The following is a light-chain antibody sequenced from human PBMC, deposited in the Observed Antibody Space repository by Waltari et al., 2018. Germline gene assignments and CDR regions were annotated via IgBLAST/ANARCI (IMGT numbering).Light chain of an antibody. V-gene: IGLV1-47*01. Sequence: QSVLTQPPSASGTPGQRVTISCSGSSPNLGTPYVSWYQQSLGAAPKLLIYRHDPRPSGVPDRFSGSKSGTSASLAISGLRSEDEAAYYCAAWDDSLTAYVFGSGTKVTVL. CDR1: SPNLGTPY. CDR2: RHD. J-gene: IGLJ1*01. CDR3: AAWDDSLTAYV.